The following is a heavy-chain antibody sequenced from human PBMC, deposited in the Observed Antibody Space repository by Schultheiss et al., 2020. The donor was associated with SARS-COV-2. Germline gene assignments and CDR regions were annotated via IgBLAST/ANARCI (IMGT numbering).Heavy chain of an antibody. J-gene: IGHJ6*02. CDR2: ISGSGGST. CDR1: GFTFDDYA. V-gene: IGHV3-43*02. CDR3: AKAVSNPRLYGMDV. Sequence: GGSLRLSCAASGFTFDDYAMHWVRQAPGKGLEWVSGISGSGGSTYYADSVKGRFTISRDNSKNSLYLQMNSLRAEDTALYYCAKAVSNPRLYGMDVWGQGTTVTVSS.